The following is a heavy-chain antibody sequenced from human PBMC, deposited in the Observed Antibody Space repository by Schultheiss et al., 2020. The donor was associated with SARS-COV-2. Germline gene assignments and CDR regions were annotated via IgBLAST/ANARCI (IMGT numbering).Heavy chain of an antibody. D-gene: IGHD3-3*01. CDR2: INPNSGGT. V-gene: IGHV1-2*02. Sequence: ASVKVSCKASGYTFTSYGISWVRQAPGQGLEWMGWINPNSGGTNYAQKFQGRVTMTRDTSISTAYMELSRLRSDDTAVYYCAREGTYYDFWSGYYYGMDVWGQGTTVTVSS. CDR1: GYTFTSYG. J-gene: IGHJ6*02. CDR3: AREGTYYDFWSGYYYGMDV.